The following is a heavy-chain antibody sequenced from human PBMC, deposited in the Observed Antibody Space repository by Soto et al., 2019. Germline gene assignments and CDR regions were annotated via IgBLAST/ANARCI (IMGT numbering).Heavy chain of an antibody. CDR2: IVVGSGNT. J-gene: IGHJ4*02. Sequence: ASVKVSCKASGFTFITSTVQWVRQARGQPLEWLGWIVVGSGNTIYAQNSQERVTLTRDESTSTAYMELSSLRFEDTGVYYCAAGDYHDTGGYSSDYWGQGTLVTVSS. CDR3: AAGDYHDTGGYSSDY. V-gene: IGHV1-58*01. D-gene: IGHD2-21*01. CDR1: GFTFITST.